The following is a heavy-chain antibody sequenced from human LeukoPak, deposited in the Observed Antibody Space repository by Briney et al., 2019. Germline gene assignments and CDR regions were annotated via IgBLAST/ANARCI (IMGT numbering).Heavy chain of an antibody. CDR1: GYTLTELS. D-gene: IGHD1-26*01. J-gene: IGHJ4*02. V-gene: IGHV1-24*01. CDR2: FDPEDDET. CDR3: ATDLKRIVGATSFDY. Sequence: ASVKVSCKVSGYTLTELSMHWVRQAPGKGLEWMGGFDPEDDETIYAQKFQGRVTMTEDTSTDTAYMELSSLRSEDTAVYYCATDLKRIVGATSFDYWGQETLVTVSS.